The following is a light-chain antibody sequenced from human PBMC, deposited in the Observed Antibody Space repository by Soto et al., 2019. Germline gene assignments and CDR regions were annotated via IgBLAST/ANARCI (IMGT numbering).Light chain of an antibody. V-gene: IGKV1-39*01. Sequence: DIQMTQSPSSLSASVGDRVTITCRASQSIMNHLNWYQHKSGKAPRLLIYTASSLHSGVPPRFSGSGSGTHFTLTISSLQPEDAATYYCQKYNTAPYTFGQGTRLEIK. CDR3: QKYNTAPYT. CDR2: TAS. CDR1: QSIMNH. J-gene: IGKJ5*01.